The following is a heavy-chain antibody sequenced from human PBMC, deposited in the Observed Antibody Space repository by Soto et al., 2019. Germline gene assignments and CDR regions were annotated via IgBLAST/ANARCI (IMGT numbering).Heavy chain of an antibody. V-gene: IGHV1-18*04. CDR1: GYSFTTHG. D-gene: IGHD4-17*01. CDR2: ISAYNGDT. Sequence: QVQLVQSEAEVRKPGASVKVSCKASGYSFTTHGISWVRRAPGHGLEWMGWISAYNGDTHYVQRCQGRLTMTTATSTSTAYMELRSLTSDDTAVYYCARDPPFSGILRGTPLMDVWGQGTTVTVSS. CDR3: ARDPPFSGILRGTPLMDV. J-gene: IGHJ6*02.